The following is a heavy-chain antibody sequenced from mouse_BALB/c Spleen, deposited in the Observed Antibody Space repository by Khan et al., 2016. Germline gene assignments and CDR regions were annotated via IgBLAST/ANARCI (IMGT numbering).Heavy chain of an antibody. CDR2: IRSKSNNYAT. V-gene: IGHV10-3*03. CDR1: GFTFNTYA. CDR3: VRGYGGYYDV. Sequence: EVQLVESGGGLVQPKGSLKLSCAAAGFTFNTYAMHWVCQAPGKGLEWVARIRSKSNNYATYYADSVKDRFTISRDDSQSMLYLQMNNLKTEDTAISYCVRGYGGYYDVWGAGTTVTVSS. D-gene: IGHD1-1*01. J-gene: IGHJ1*01.